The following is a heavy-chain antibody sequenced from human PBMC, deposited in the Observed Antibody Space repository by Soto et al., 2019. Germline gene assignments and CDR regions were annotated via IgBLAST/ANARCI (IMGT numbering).Heavy chain of an antibody. CDR3: ARDSGYVYYYYYYGMDV. CDR1: GYTFTSYA. J-gene: IGHJ6*02. CDR2: INAGNGNT. D-gene: IGHD5-12*01. V-gene: IGHV1-3*01. Sequence: ASVNVSCKASGYTFTSYAMHWVRQAPGQRLEWMGWINAGNGNTKYSQKFQGRVTITRDTSASTAYMELSSLRSEDTAVYYCARDSGYVYYYYYYGMDVWGQGTTVTVSS.